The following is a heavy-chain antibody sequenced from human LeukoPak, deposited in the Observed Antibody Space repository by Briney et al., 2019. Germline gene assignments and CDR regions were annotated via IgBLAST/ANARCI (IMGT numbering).Heavy chain of an antibody. CDR3: ASPDTPRAVSHSGAWYYFDF. J-gene: IGHJ4*02. CDR2: ISASGDTT. D-gene: IGHD6-13*01. CDR1: GFTFSTYA. V-gene: IGHV3-23*01. Sequence: PGRSLRLSCAASGFTFSTYAMSWVRQAPGKGLEWVSVISASGDTTYYADSVKGRFTISRDNFKNTLFLQMNRLRDEDTAVYFCASPDTPRAVSHSGAWYYFDFWGQGTLVTVSS.